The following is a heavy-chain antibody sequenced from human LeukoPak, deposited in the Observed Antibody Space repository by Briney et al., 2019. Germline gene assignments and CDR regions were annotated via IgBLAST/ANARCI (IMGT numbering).Heavy chain of an antibody. J-gene: IGHJ5*02. CDR2: MYTSGST. V-gene: IGHV4-61*02. CDR1: GGSISGGSYY. CDR3: AREPNYCSSTSCYLLNWFDP. D-gene: IGHD2-2*01. Sequence: PSQTLSLTCTVSGGSISGGSYYWSWIRQPAGKGLEWIVRMYTSGSTNYNPSLKSRVTISVDTSKNQFSLKLSSVTAADTAVYYCAREPNYCSSTSCYLLNWFDPWGQGTLVTVSS.